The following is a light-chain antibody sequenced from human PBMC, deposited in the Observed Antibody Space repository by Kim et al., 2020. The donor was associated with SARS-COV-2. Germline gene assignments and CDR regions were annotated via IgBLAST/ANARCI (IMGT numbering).Light chain of an antibody. V-gene: IGLV6-57*01. Sequence: GKTVTISCNRSGGSIASNYVQWYQQRPGSSPIAVIFENSQRPSGVPDRFSGSIDSSSNSASLTISGLKTEDEADYYCQSFDSNIQVFGGGTQLAVL. CDR3: QSFDSNIQV. CDR2: ENS. J-gene: IGLJ3*02. CDR1: GGSIASNY.